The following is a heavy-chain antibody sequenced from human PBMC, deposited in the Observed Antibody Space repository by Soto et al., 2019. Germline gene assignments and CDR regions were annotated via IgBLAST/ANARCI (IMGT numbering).Heavy chain of an antibody. J-gene: IGHJ6*03. CDR1: GFTFSSYG. CDR3: ARDYLGGYYYYMSV. Sequence: PGGSLRLSCAASGFTFSSYGMHWVRQAPGKGLEWVAVIWYDGSNKYYADSVKGRFTISRGNSKNTLYLQMNSLRAEDTAVYFCARDYLGGYYYYMSVWGKGTTVTVSS. V-gene: IGHV3-33*01. D-gene: IGHD3-16*01. CDR2: IWYDGSNK.